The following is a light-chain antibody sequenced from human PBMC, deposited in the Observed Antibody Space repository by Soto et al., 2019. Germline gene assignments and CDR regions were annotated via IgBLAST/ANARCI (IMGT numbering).Light chain of an antibody. CDR3: CSYGGRSTYV. V-gene: IGLV2-23*02. J-gene: IGLJ1*01. Sequence: QSALTQPASVSGSPGQSITISCTGTSSDVGSYNLVPWYQQHPGKAPKLMIYEVSKRPSGVSNRFSGSKSANTASLTISGLQADDEADYYCCSYGGRSTYVFGTGTKVTVL. CDR1: SSDVGSYNL. CDR2: EVS.